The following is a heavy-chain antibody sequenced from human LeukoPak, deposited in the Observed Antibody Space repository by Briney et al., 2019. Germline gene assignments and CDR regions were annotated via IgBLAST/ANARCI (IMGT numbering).Heavy chain of an antibody. V-gene: IGHV4-34*01. Sequence: SETLSLTCAVYGGSFSGYYWSWIRQPPGKGLEWIGEINHSGSTNYNPSLKSRVNISVDTSKNQFSLKLTSVTGADTAVYYCARGEIFYYGSGSYYAPFDPWGQGTLVTVSS. CDR2: INHSGST. CDR1: GGSFSGYY. CDR3: ARGEIFYYGSGSYYAPFDP. J-gene: IGHJ5*02. D-gene: IGHD3-10*01.